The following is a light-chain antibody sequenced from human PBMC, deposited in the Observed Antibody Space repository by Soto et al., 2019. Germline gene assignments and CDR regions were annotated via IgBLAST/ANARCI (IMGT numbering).Light chain of an antibody. CDR2: KVS. CDR1: QSLVHSDGNTY. CDR3: QEYSKWPSRT. Sequence: DIVMTQRPLSSPVTLGQAASISCRSSQSLVHSDGNTYLSWFQQRPGQPPRLLIYKVSDRFSGVPERFSGSGSGTEFTLTISSLQSEDFAVYYCQEYSKWPSRTFGPGTKVDI. J-gene: IGKJ1*01. V-gene: IGKV2-24*01.